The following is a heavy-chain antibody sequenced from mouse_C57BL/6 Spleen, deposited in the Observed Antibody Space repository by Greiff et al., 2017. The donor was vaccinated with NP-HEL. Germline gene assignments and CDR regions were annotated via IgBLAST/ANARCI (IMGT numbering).Heavy chain of an antibody. CDR2: IDPSDSYT. J-gene: IGHJ3*01. CDR3: ARALGSSFWFAY. CDR1: GYTFTSYW. Sequence: VQLQQPGAELVKPGASVKLSCKASGYTFTSYWMQWVKQRPGQGLEWIGEIDPSDSYTNYNQKFKGKATLTVDTSSSTAYMQLSSLTSEDSAVYYCARALGSSFWFAYWGQGTLVTVSA. D-gene: IGHD1-1*01. V-gene: IGHV1-50*01.